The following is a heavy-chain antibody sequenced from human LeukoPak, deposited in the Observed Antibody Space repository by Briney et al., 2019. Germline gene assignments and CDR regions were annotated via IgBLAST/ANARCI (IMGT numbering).Heavy chain of an antibody. CDR3: ARGFPYSSSVEFDP. CDR1: GDSVSSNSAA. J-gene: IGHJ5*02. CDR2: TYYRSKWYN. V-gene: IGHV6-1*01. D-gene: IGHD6-6*01. Sequence: SQTLSLTCAISGDSVSSNSAAWNWIRQSPSRGLEWLGRTYYRSKWYNDYAVSVKSQITINPDTSKNQFSLQLNSVTPEDTAVYYCARGFPYSSSVEFDPRGQGTLVTVSS.